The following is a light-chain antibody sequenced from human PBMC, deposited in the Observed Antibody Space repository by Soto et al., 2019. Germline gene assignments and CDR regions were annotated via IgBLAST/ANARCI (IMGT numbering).Light chain of an antibody. CDR1: SVDINY. Sequence: QSALTQPPSAPGSRGQSVTISCTGTSVDINYVSWFQQHPGKAPKLIICEVTKRPSGVPDRFSGSKSGNTASLTVSWLQDDNEAGYYCSSYAGRDIWVFGGGTKLTVL. CDR3: SSYAGRDIWV. J-gene: IGLJ3*02. V-gene: IGLV2-8*01. CDR2: EVT.